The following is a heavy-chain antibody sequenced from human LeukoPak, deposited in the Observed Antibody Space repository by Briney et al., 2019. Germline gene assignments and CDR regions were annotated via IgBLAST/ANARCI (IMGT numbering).Heavy chain of an antibody. CDR2: INHSGST. V-gene: IGHV4-34*01. D-gene: IGHD3-22*01. CDR1: GGSFSGYY. J-gene: IGHJ4*02. CDR3: ASSYYDSSGYYSDY. Sequence: PSETLSLTCAVYGGSFSGYYWSWIRQPPGKGLEWIGEINHSGSTNYNPSLKSRATISVDTSKNQFSLKLSSVTAADTAVYYCASSYYDSSGYYSDYWGQGTLVTVSS.